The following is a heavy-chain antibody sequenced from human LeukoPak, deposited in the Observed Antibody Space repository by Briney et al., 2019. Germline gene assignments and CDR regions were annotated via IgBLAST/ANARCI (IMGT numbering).Heavy chain of an antibody. V-gene: IGHV3-7*01. D-gene: IGHD5-12*01. CDR2: IKIDASEK. CDR1: GFIFKNCW. J-gene: IGHJ4*02. CDR3: ARTGRNRVATIQDFDY. Sequence: GGPLTLPCETSGFIFKNCWMTWVRQAPGKGLGVVANIKIDASEKYYAASVKGRFTTSRDNAKMPLYLQINSLRAEDTAVYYCARTGRNRVATIQDFDYWGEGTLVTVSS.